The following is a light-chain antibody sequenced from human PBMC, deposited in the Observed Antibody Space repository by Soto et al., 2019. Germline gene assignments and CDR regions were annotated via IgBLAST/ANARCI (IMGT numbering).Light chain of an antibody. J-gene: IGKJ2*01. V-gene: IGKV1-5*01. CDR1: QRISSW. Sequence: DIQMTQSPSTLSASVGDRVTITCRASQRISSWLAWYQQKPGKAPKLLIYDASSLENVIRSRFSCSGSGTEFTLTISILQPDDFGTYDCQKYNSYSYTFGQGNTLEIK. CDR2: DAS. CDR3: QKYNSYSYT.